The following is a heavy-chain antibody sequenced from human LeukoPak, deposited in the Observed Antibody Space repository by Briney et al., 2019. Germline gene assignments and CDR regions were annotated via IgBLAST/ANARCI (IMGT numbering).Heavy chain of an antibody. CDR1: GFTFTSYA. Sequence: PGGSVKLSCAASGFTFTSYAMNWVRQAPGKGLEWISAINGSGGSTYYADSVKGRFTISRDNSKNTLYLQMNSLRAEDTAVYYCAKDGYSSSFRRGYFQHWGQGTLVTVSS. V-gene: IGHV3-23*01. CDR2: INGSGGST. J-gene: IGHJ1*01. D-gene: IGHD6-13*01. CDR3: AKDGYSSSFRRGYFQH.